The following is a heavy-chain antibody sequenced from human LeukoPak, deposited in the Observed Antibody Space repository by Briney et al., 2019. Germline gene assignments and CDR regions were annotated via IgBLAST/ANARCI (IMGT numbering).Heavy chain of an antibody. CDR3: ARDAGYSYGYPPDY. D-gene: IGHD5-18*01. J-gene: IGHJ4*02. CDR1: GFTFSSYS. CDR2: ISSSSSTI. Sequence: GGSLRLSCAASGFTFSSYSMNWVRQAPGKGLEWVSYISSSSSTIYYADSVKGRFTISRDNAKNSLYLQMNSLRAEDTAVYYCARDAGYSYGYPPDYWGQGTLVTVSS. V-gene: IGHV3-48*01.